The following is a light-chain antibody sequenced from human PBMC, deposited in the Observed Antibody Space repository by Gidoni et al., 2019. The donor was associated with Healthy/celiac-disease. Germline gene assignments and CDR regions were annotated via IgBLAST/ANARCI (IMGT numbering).Light chain of an antibody. J-gene: IGKJ2*01. V-gene: IGKV1-39*01. Sequence: DIQMTQSPSSLAASVADRATITCRASQSISSYLNWHQQKPGKAPKLLIYAASSLQSGVPSSFSGSGSGTDFTLTISSLQPEDFATYYCQQSYSTPYTFGQGTKLEIK. CDR1: QSISSY. CDR2: AAS. CDR3: QQSYSTPYT.